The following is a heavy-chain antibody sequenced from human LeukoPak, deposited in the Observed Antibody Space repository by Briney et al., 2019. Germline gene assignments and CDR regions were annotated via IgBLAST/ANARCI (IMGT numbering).Heavy chain of an antibody. CDR3: ATDLLISYDSNDY. J-gene: IGHJ4*02. D-gene: IGHD5-18*01. Sequence: GASVKVSCKISGYTLTELSMHWVRQAPGKGLEWMGGFDPEDGETIYAQKFQGRVTMTEDTSTDTAYMELSSLRSEDTAVYYRATDLLISYDSNDYWGQGTLVTVSS. V-gene: IGHV1-24*01. CDR1: GYTLTELS. CDR2: FDPEDGET.